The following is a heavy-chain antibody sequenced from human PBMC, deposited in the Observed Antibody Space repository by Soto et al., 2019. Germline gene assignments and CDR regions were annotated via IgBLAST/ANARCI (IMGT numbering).Heavy chain of an antibody. J-gene: IGHJ4*02. CDR3: ASPVGCSTTSCIW. D-gene: IGHD6-13*01. CDR2: ISSSSNSI. Sequence: GGSLRLSCAASGFTFSSYSMNWVRQAPGKGLEWVSYISSSSNSIYYADSVKGRFTISRDNAKNSLHLQMNSLRAEDTAVYYCASPVGCSTTSCIWWGKGTLVTVSS. CDR1: GFTFSSYS. V-gene: IGHV3-48*01.